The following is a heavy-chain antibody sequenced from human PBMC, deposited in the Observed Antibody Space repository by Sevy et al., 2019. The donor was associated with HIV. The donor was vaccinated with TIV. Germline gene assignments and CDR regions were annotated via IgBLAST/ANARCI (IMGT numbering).Heavy chain of an antibody. V-gene: IGHV4-34*01. Sequence: SETLSLTCAVHDGSFSGYYWNWIRQLPGKGLEWIGEINESGITYYNPSLKSRVTISVDTSKKQFSLKLNSVTTVDSAVYYCARSPPVVVVPGAPSWFDPWGQGTLVTVSS. CDR1: DGSFSGYY. CDR3: ARSPPVVVVPGAPSWFDP. CDR2: INESGIT. D-gene: IGHD2-2*01. J-gene: IGHJ5*02.